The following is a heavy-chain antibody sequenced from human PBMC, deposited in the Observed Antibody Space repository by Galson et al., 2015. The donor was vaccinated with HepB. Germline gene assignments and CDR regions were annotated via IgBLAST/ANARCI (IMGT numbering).Heavy chain of an antibody. J-gene: IGHJ4*02. CDR2: MFHSGTT. CDR3: AGYLADLPRFEHF. CDR1: GGSISSSHW. V-gene: IGHV4-4*02. Sequence: ETLSLTCAVSGGSISSSHWWTWVRQSPKKGLEWIGEMFHSGTTNYRPSLKSRVTIFIDKSKNQFSLRLTSVTAADTAVYYCAGYLADLPRFEHFWGRGTPVIVSS. D-gene: IGHD3-22*01.